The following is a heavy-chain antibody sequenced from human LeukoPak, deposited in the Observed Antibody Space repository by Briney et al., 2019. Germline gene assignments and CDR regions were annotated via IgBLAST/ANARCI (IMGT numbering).Heavy chain of an antibody. D-gene: IGHD2-15*01. CDR3: ASSIRNLNCSGGSCYYGFDI. Sequence: GESLRISCKGSGNSATFKWIAWVRQMPGKGLEWMGIIYSGDSDTRYSPSFQGQVTISADKSISTAYLQWSSLQASDTAMYYFASSIRNLNCSGGSCYYGFDIWGQGTMVTVSS. V-gene: IGHV5-51*01. J-gene: IGHJ3*02. CDR2: IYSGDSDT. CDR1: GNSATFKW.